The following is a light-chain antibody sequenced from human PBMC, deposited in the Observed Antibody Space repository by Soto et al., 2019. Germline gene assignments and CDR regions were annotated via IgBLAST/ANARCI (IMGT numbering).Light chain of an antibody. CDR1: QDITSS. CDR3: HQSYSTPGT. V-gene: IGKV1-39*01. J-gene: IGKJ1*01. CDR2: ASS. Sequence: DIQMTQSPSSLSASVGDRVTITCRASQDITSSLNWYQQKSGKAPRLLIYASSTLQSGVPSRFSGSGSGTDFTLSISNLQPEDFAHYFCHQSYSTPGTFGQGTKVDI.